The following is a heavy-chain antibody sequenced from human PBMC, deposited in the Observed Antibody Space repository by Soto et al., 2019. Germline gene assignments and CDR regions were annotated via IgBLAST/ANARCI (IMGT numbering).Heavy chain of an antibody. CDR1: GFTFSSYG. Sequence: QVQLVESGGGVVQPGRSLRLSCAASGFTFSSYGMHWVRQAPGKGLEWVAVISYDGSNKYYADSVKGRFTISRDNSKNTLNLQMNSLRAEDTAVYYCAKDRDGAFDYWGQGTLVTVSS. CDR3: AKDRDGAFDY. V-gene: IGHV3-30*18. J-gene: IGHJ4*02. D-gene: IGHD3-10*01. CDR2: ISYDGSNK.